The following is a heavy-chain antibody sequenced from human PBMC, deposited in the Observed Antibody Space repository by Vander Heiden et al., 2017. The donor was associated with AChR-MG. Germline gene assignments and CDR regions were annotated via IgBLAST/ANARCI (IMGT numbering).Heavy chain of an antibody. Sequence: EVQLVESGGGLVQPGGSLRPSCAASGFTFSSYEMNWVRQAPGKGLEWVSYISSSGSTIYYADSVKGRFTISRDNAKNSLYLQMNSLRAEDTAVYYCASGSVLVPAFDIWGQGTMVTVSS. V-gene: IGHV3-48*03. CDR2: ISSSGSTI. CDR3: ASGSVLVPAFDI. J-gene: IGHJ3*02. CDR1: GFTFSSYE.